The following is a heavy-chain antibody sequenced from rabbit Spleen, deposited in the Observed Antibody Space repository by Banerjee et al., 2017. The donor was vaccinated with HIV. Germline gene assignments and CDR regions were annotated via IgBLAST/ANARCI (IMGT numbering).Heavy chain of an antibody. CDR2: IYAGSSGTT. V-gene: IGHV1S45*01. J-gene: IGHJ4*01. CDR3: ARDGAGGSYFAL. D-gene: IGHD8-1*01. Sequence: QEQLEESGGDLVKPGASLTLTCKASGFDFSSNAMCWVRQAPGKGLEWIACIYAGSSGTTYYASWAKGRFTISKTSSTTVTLQMTSLTAADTAAYFCARDGAGGSYFALWGPGTLVTVS. CDR1: GFDFSSNA.